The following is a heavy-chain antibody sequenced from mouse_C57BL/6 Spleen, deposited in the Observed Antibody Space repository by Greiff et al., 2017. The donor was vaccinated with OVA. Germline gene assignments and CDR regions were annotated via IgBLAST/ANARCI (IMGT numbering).Heavy chain of an antibody. CDR3: ARLRDYGVGFAY. Sequence: QVQLQQPGAELVLPGASVKLSCTASGYTFTSYWMHWVQQTPGQGLEWIGEIGPSGSSTYYTQKFKGQSTLSVDKSSSTAFMQLSSLTSEDSAVEYCARLRDYGVGFAYWGQGTLGTVSA. CDR1: GYTFTSYW. CDR2: IGPSGSST. D-gene: IGHD1-2*01. J-gene: IGHJ3*01. V-gene: IGHV1-69*01.